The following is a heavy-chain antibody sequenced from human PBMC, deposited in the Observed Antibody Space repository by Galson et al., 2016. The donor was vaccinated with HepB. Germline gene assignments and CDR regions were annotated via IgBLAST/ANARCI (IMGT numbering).Heavy chain of an antibody. CDR3: AKDPHLRYFDFWSGPPLA. J-gene: IGHJ5*02. Sequence: SLRLSCAASGFTFSNYGMHWVRQAPGKGLEWVAVISYDGSNKEYADSVKGRFTISRDNSKNTLYLQMNSLRAEDTAVYYCAKDPHLRYFDFWSGPPLAWGQGTLVTVAS. CDR1: GFTFSNYG. D-gene: IGHD3-3*01. V-gene: IGHV3-30*18. CDR2: ISYDGSNK.